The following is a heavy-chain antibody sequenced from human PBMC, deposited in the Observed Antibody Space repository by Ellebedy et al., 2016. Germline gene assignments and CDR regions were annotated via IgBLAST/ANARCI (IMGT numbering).Heavy chain of an antibody. J-gene: IGHJ6*02. Sequence: GESLKISCAASGFIFSDYYMNWIRQAPGKGLEWVSYISPNSGYTNYVDSVKGRFTISRYNADNSLYLQMNSLRAEDTAIYYCARAYVSLSGVSFNRADAMDVWGQGTTVTVSS. CDR2: ISPNSGYT. CDR3: ARAYVSLSGVSFNRADAMDV. D-gene: IGHD2-8*01. CDR1: GFIFSDYY. V-gene: IGHV3-11*06.